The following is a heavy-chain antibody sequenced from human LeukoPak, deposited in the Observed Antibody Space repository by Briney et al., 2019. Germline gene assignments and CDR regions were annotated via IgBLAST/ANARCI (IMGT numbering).Heavy chain of an antibody. CDR1: GYTLTELS. D-gene: IGHD6-6*01. Sequence: ASVKVSCKVSGYTLTELSMHWVRQAPGKGLEWMGGFDPEDGETIYAQKFQGRVTMTEDTSTDTAYMELSSLRSEDTAVYYCATLSSSSDYYYYYGMDVWGQGTTVTVSS. V-gene: IGHV1-24*01. CDR2: FDPEDGET. CDR3: ATLSSSSDYYYYYGMDV. J-gene: IGHJ6*02.